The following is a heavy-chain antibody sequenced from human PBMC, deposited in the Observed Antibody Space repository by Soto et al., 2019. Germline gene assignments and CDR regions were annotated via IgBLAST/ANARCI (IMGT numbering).Heavy chain of an antibody. V-gene: IGHV3-7*04. Sequence: EVQVVESGGGLVQPGGSLRLSCAASGFSFSDYWMAWVRQAPAKGLEWVANIDQGAGEKHYVDSVQGRFTISRDNDKNSLYVQMTSRRAQDTAVDYVVRGRNWFEPWGQGALVSVSS. CDR1: GFSFSDYW. CDR2: IDQGAGEK. J-gene: IGHJ5*01. CDR3: VRGRNWFEP.